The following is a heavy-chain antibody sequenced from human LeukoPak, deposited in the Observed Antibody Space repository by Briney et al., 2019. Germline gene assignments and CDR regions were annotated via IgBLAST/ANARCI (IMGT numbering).Heavy chain of an antibody. CDR2: ISAYNGNT. D-gene: IGHD3-22*01. Sequence: ASVKVSCKASGYTFSSHGITWVRQAPGQGLEWMGWISAYNGNTNYAQKLQGRVTMTTDTSTSTAYMELRSLRSDDTAVYYCARDKFNAPRTYDSSGYYYTSYYFDYWGQGTLVTVSS. J-gene: IGHJ4*02. V-gene: IGHV1-18*01. CDR3: ARDKFNAPRTYDSSGYYYTSYYFDY. CDR1: GYTFSSHG.